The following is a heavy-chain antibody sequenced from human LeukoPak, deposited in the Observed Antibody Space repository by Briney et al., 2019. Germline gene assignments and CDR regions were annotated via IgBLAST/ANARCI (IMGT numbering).Heavy chain of an antibody. CDR2: VTENGGST. CDR3: AKDYKIYDSSGYPFDY. CDR1: GFTFSSYA. V-gene: IGHV3-23*01. D-gene: IGHD3-22*01. J-gene: IGHJ4*02. Sequence: GGSLSLSCAASGFTFSSYAMSWVRQAPGKGLEWVSGVTENGGSTYYADSVKGRFTISRDNSKNTLYLQMDSLRAEDTAVYYCAKDYKIYDSSGYPFDYWGQGTLVTVSS.